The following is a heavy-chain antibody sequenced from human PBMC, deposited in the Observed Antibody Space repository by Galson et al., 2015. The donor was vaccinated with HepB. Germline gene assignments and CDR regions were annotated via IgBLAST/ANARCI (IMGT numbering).Heavy chain of an antibody. CDR1: GFTFSSYS. Sequence: SLRLSCAASGFTFSSYSMNWVRQAPGKGLEWVSSISSSSSYIYYADSVKGRFTISRDNAKNSLYLQMNSLRAEDTAVYYCARDVRQLRYFDWGRAFDIWGQGTMVTVSS. D-gene: IGHD3-9*01. J-gene: IGHJ3*02. V-gene: IGHV3-21*01. CDR2: ISSSSSYI. CDR3: ARDVRQLRYFDWGRAFDI.